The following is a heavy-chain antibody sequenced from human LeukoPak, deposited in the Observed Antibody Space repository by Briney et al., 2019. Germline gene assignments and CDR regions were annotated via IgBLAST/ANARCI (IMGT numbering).Heavy chain of an antibody. D-gene: IGHD3-22*01. CDR3: AKAVARYYDSSSEFDY. J-gene: IGHJ4*02. Sequence: PGGSLRLSCAASGFTFSSYAMSWVRQAPGKGLEWVSAISGSGGSTYYADSVKGRFTISRDNSKNTLYLQMNSLRAEDTAVYYCAKAVARYYDSSSEFDYWGQGTLVTVSS. V-gene: IGHV3-23*01. CDR1: GFTFSSYA. CDR2: ISGSGGST.